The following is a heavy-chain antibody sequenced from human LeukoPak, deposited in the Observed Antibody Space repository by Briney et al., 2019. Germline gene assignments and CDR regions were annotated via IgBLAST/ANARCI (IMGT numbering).Heavy chain of an antibody. CDR3: ARLGAAAGYWYFDL. CDR1: GGSISSYY. J-gene: IGHJ2*01. D-gene: IGHD6-13*01. CDR2: IYYSGST. Sequence: PSQTLSLTCAVSGGSISSYYWSWIRQPPGQGLEWSGYIYYSGSTNYNPSLKSRVTISVDKSKNQFFLNLSSVTAADTAVYVCARLGAAAGYWYFDLWGRGPLVTVSS. V-gene: IGHV4-59*12.